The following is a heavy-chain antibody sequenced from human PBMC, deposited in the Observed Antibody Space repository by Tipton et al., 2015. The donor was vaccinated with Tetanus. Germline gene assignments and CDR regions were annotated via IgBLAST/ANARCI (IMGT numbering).Heavy chain of an antibody. Sequence: TLSLTCTVSGGSISSYYWSWIRQPPGKGLEWIGYIYYSGSTNYNPSLKSRVTISVDTSKNQFSLKLSSVTAADTAAYYCARHPFLTYSSSSVAYYGMDVWGQGTTVTVSS. D-gene: IGHD6-6*01. CDR1: GGSISSYY. CDR3: ARHPFLTYSSSSVAYYGMDV. CDR2: IYYSGST. V-gene: IGHV4-59*08. J-gene: IGHJ6*02.